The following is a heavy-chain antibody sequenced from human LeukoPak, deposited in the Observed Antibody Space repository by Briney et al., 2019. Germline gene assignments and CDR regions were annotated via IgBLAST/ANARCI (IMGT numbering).Heavy chain of an antibody. CDR1: GFTVSSNY. V-gene: IGHV3-53*01. J-gene: IGHJ4*02. CDR2: IYSGGST. D-gene: IGHD2-15*01. CDR3: ARDVEYCSGCSGYAYDY. Sequence: PGVSLRLSCAAPGFTVSSNYMSWVRQAPGKGLEWVSVIYSGGSTYYADSVKGRFPISRDNSKNTLYLQMNSLRAEDTAVYYCARDVEYCSGCSGYAYDYWGQGTLVTVSS.